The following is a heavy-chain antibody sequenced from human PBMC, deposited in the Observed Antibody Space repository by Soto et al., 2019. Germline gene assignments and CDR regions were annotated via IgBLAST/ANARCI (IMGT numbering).Heavy chain of an antibody. V-gene: IGHV1-3*05. Sequence: QVQLVQSGAEEKKPGASVKVSCKASGYTFTSYAIHWVRQAPGQRLEWMGWINAGNGNTKHSQKFQGRVTITRDTSASTAYMELSSLRSEDTAVYHCARDTAAFDYWGQGTLVTVSS. CDR2: INAGNGNT. CDR3: ARDTAAFDY. CDR1: GYTFTSYA. D-gene: IGHD2-15*01. J-gene: IGHJ4*02.